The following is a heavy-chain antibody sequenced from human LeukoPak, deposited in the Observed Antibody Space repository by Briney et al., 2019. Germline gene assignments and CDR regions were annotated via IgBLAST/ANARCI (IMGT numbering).Heavy chain of an antibody. D-gene: IGHD2-15*01. V-gene: IGHV3-30*02. CDR1: GIIFSSYG. Sequence: GGSLRLSCAASGIIFSSYGMHWVRQAPGKGLEWVAFIQYDETNKYYTDSVKGRFTISRDKSKNTLYLQMNSPRPEDTAVYYCARDIIVVVVADEDFYMDVWGKGTTVTVSS. CDR3: ARDIIVVVVADEDFYMDV. J-gene: IGHJ6*03. CDR2: IQYDETNK.